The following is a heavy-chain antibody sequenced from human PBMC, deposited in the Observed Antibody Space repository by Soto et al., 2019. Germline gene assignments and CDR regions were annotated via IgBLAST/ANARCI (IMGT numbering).Heavy chain of an antibody. CDR3: ARDPLWFGESYGMDV. V-gene: IGHV1-18*01. J-gene: IGHJ6*02. Sequence: QVQLVQSGAEVKKPGASVKVSCKASGYTFRSYGISWVRQAPGQGLVWMGWISAYNGNTDYAQKLQGRVTMTTDTSTRTAYMNLRSLSSDATAVYYCARDPLWFGESYGMDVWGQGTTVTVSS. CDR2: ISAYNGNT. D-gene: IGHD3-10*01. CDR1: GYTFRSYG.